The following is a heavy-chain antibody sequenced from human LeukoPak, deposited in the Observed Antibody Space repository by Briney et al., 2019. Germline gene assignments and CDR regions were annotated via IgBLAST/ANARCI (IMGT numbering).Heavy chain of an antibody. CDR1: GLSFSSYN. CDR3: AAGSAFSSSWRS. Sequence: PGGSLRLSCTASGLSFSSYNMNWVRQAPGKGPEWVAYITANNTTKYYADSVKGRFTISRDNAKKSLFLQMNSLRAEDTAVYYCAAGSAFSSSWRSWGQGTVVTVSS. CDR2: ITANNTTK. D-gene: IGHD6-13*01. V-gene: IGHV3-48*01. J-gene: IGHJ5*02.